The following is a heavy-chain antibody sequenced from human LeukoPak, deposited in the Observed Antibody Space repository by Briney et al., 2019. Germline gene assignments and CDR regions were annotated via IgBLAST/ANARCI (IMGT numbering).Heavy chain of an antibody. J-gene: IGHJ6*03. CDR1: GFTFSSYG. Sequence: GGSLRLSCAASGFTFSSYGMHWVRQAPGKGLEWVAFIRYDGSNKYYADSVKGRFTISRDNSKSTLYLQMNSLRAEDTAVYYCAKRQKEATGYYYMDVWGKGTTVTVSS. CDR2: IRYDGSNK. D-gene: IGHD5-12*01. CDR3: AKRQKEATGYYYMDV. V-gene: IGHV3-30*02.